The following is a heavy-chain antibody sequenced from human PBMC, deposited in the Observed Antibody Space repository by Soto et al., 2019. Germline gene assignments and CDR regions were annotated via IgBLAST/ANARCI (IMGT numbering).Heavy chain of an antibody. D-gene: IGHD6-19*01. CDR2: ISYDGSNK. J-gene: IGHJ4*02. Sequence: PGGSLRLSCAASGFTFSSYGMHWVRQAPGKGLEWVAVISYDGSNKYYADSVKGRFTISRDNSKNTLYLQMNSLRAEDTAVYYCAKDRSSGWSFDYWGQGTLVTVS. CDR3: AKDRSSGWSFDY. V-gene: IGHV3-30*18. CDR1: GFTFSSYG.